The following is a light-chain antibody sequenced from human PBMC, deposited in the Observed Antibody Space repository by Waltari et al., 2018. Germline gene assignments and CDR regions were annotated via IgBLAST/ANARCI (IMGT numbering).Light chain of an antibody. J-gene: IGLJ1*01. V-gene: IGLV2-14*03. CDR3: SSYTASRHYV. CDR1: STYFGGYNY. CDR2: DVS. Sequence: QSALAQSASVSGSPDHAITIPCTRASTYFGGYNYVSWYQQYPGKSPKLVIYDVSTRPSGASDRFSGSKSGNTASLIISGLQAEDEADYYCSSYTASRHYVFGTGTKVTVL.